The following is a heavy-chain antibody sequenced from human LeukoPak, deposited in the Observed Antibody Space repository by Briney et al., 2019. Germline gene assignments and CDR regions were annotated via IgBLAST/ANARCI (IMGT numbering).Heavy chain of an antibody. CDR2: IYPGDSDA. CDR3: ARRRDLYSGSYYPFDY. V-gene: IGHV5-51*01. Sequence: ESLKISCKGSGYSFTNYWIGWVRQMPGKGLKWMGVIYPGDSDARYSPSFQGQVTISADKSISTAYLQWSSLKASDTAMYYCARRRDLYSGSYYPFDYWGQGTLVTVSS. CDR1: GYSFTNYW. D-gene: IGHD1-26*01. J-gene: IGHJ4*02.